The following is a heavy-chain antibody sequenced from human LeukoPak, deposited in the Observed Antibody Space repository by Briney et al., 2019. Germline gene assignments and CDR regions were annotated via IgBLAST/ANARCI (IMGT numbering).Heavy chain of an antibody. CDR1: GGSISSSSYY. V-gene: IGHV4-39*07. CDR2: IYYSGST. Sequence: PSETLSLTCTVSGGSISSSSYYWGWIRQPPGKGLEWIGSIYYSGSTNYNPSLKSRVTISVDTSKNQFSLQLSSVTAADTAVYYCARLEATVTIHAYFDYWGQGTLVTVSS. J-gene: IGHJ4*02. D-gene: IGHD4-17*01. CDR3: ARLEATVTIHAYFDY.